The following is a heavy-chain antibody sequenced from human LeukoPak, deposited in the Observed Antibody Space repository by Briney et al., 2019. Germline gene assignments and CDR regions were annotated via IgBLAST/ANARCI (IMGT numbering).Heavy chain of an antibody. Sequence: SGGSLRLSCAASGFTFSSYAMSWVRQAPGKGLEWVSAISGSGGSTYYADSVEGRFTISRDNSKNTLYLQMNSLRAEDTAVYYCASPSSYGGYRYYFDYWGQGTLVTVSS. CDR1: GFTFSSYA. CDR3: ASPSSYGGYRYYFDY. J-gene: IGHJ4*02. V-gene: IGHV3-23*01. CDR2: ISGSGGST. D-gene: IGHD5-12*01.